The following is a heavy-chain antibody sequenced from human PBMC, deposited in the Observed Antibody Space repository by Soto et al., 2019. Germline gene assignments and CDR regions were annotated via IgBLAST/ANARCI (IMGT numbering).Heavy chain of an antibody. J-gene: IGHJ6*02. CDR1: VDSIDTYY. CDR3: ARDFYLVRGAGGLDV. D-gene: IGHD3-10*01. Sequence: QVQLQESGPGLVKPSETLSLTGTFSVDSIDTYYWSWNRQPPGKGLEWIGYIYYSGSTNYNPSLKSRVAISLDKSRHQFSLRLTSVTAADPAVYYCARDFYLVRGAGGLDVWGQGTTVTVSS. V-gene: IGHV4-59*01. CDR2: IYYSGST.